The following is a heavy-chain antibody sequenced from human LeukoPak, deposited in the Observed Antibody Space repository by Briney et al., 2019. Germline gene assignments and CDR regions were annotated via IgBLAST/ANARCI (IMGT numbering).Heavy chain of an antibody. Sequence: ASVKVSCKASGYTFTGYYIHWVRQAPGQGLEWMGWINPNSGGTNYAQKFQGRVTMTRDTSISTAYMELSRLRSDDTAVYYCARGRVRGVASNWFDPWGQGTLVTVSS. J-gene: IGHJ5*02. CDR1: GYTFTGYY. CDR2: INPNSGGT. V-gene: IGHV1-2*02. D-gene: IGHD3-10*01. CDR3: ARGRVRGVASNWFDP.